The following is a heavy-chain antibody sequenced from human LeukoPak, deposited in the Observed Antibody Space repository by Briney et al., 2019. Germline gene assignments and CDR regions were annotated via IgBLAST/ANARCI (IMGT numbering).Heavy chain of an antibody. CDR3: AKDYSSSWYEFDY. J-gene: IGHJ4*02. Sequence: QTGGSLRLSCAASGFTFDDYAMHWVRQAPGKGLEWVSGISWNSGSIGYADSVKGRFTISRDNAKSSLYLQMNSLRAEDTALYYCAKDYSSSWYEFDYWGQGTLVTVSS. D-gene: IGHD6-13*01. CDR2: ISWNSGSI. CDR1: GFTFDDYA. V-gene: IGHV3-9*01.